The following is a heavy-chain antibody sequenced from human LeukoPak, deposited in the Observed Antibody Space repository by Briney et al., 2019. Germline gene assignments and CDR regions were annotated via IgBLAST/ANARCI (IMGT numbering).Heavy chain of an antibody. D-gene: IGHD3-10*01. V-gene: IGHV1-46*01. CDR3: ARFLPYYYGSGSYYRLDAFDI. CDR2: INPSGGST. CDR1: GYTFTSYY. J-gene: IGHJ3*02. Sequence: ASVKASCKASGYTFTSYYMHWVRQAPGQGLEWMGIINPSGGSTSYAQKFQGRVTMTRDTSTSTVYMELSSLRSEDTAVYYCARFLPYYYGSGSYYRLDAFDIWGQGTMVTVSS.